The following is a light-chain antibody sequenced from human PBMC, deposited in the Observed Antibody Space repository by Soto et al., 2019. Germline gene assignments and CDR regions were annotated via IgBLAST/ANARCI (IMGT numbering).Light chain of an antibody. Sequence: QSVLTQPASVSGSPGQSITISCTGTSSDVGGHNYVSWFQQHPGKAPKLMIYDVSNRPSGVSNRFSGSKSGNTASLTISGLQAEDEAEYYCSSYTSSSTPYVFGTGTKVTVL. CDR2: DVS. V-gene: IGLV2-14*01. J-gene: IGLJ1*01. CDR1: SSDVGGHNY. CDR3: SSYTSSSTPYV.